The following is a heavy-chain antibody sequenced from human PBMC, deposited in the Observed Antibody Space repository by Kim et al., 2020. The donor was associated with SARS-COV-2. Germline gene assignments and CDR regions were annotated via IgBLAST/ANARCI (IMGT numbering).Heavy chain of an antibody. CDR3: ARETRGDNWNDGGAYYFDC. V-gene: IGHV4-31*03. Sequence: SETLSLTCTVSGGSISSGGYYWSWIRQHPGKGLEWIGYIYYSGSTYYNPSLKSRVTISVDTSKNQFSLKLSSVTAADTSVYYCARETRGDNWNDGGAYYFDCRGPGALVTVSS. D-gene: IGHD1-20*01. CDR2: IYYSGST. CDR1: GGSISSGGYY. J-gene: IGHJ4*02.